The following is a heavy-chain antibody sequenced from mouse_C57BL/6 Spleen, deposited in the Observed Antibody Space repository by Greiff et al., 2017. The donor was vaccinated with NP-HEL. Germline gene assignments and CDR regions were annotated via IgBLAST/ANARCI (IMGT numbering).Heavy chain of an antibody. J-gene: IGHJ4*01. Sequence: EVKLVESGGGLVKPGGSLKLSCAASGFTFSDYGMHWVRQAPEKGLEWVAYISSGSSTIYYAATVKGRFTISRDNAKNTLFLQMTSLRSEDTAMYYCARQDYAMDYWGQGTSVTVSS. CDR2: ISSGSSTI. CDR3: ARQDYAMDY. CDR1: GFTFSDYG. V-gene: IGHV5-17*01.